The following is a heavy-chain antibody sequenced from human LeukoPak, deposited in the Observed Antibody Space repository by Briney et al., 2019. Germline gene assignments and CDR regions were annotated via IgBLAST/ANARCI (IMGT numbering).Heavy chain of an antibody. V-gene: IGHV4-38-2*01. CDR3: ARHSYYYDQLYYFDY. D-gene: IGHD3-22*01. CDR1: GYSISSGYY. Sequence: SETLSLTCAVSGYSISSGYYWGWILQPPGKGLEWIGSIYHSGSTYYNPSLKSRVTISVDTSKNQFSLKLSSVTAADTAVYYCARHSYYYDQLYYFDYWGQGTLVTASS. CDR2: IYHSGST. J-gene: IGHJ4*02.